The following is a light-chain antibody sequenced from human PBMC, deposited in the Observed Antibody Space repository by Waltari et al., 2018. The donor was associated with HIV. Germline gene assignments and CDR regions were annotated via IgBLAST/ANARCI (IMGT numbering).Light chain of an antibody. CDR3: QSADSSGSYVV. Sequence: SYELTQPTSVSVSPGQTARITCSGDALPNQYAYWYQQKPGQAPVMVIYQDTERPPGIPERFSGSNSGTTVTLTISGVQAEDEADYHCQSADSSGSYVVFGGGTKLTVL. CDR2: QDT. J-gene: IGLJ2*01. CDR1: ALPNQY. V-gene: IGLV3-25*03.